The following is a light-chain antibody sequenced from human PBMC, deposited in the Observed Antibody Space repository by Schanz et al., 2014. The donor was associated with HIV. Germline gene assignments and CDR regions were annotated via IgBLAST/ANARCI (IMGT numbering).Light chain of an antibody. V-gene: IGLV1-47*02. CDR3: AAWDDSLSGWV. CDR1: NSNIGSYY. J-gene: IGLJ3*02. CDR2: VQN. Sequence: QSVLTQPPSASGTPGQGVTISCSGSNSNIGSYYVNWYQQFPGTAPRLLVYVQNERPSGVPDRFTGSQSGTSASLAISGLRSEDESDYYCAAWDDSLSGWVFGGGTKVTVL.